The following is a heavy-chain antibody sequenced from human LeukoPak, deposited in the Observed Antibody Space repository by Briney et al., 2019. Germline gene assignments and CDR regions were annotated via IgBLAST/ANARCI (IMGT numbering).Heavy chain of an antibody. CDR1: GFTFSDYY. CDR2: ISSSGSTI. J-gene: IGHJ6*02. V-gene: IGHV3-11*04. Sequence: GGSLRLSCAASGFTFSDYYMSWIRQAPGKGLEWVSYISSSGSTIYYADSVKGRFTISRDNAKNSLYLQMNSLRAEDTAVYYCARDRIVLMVYASPYYGMDVWGQGTTVTVSS. CDR3: ARDRIVLMVYASPYYGMDV. D-gene: IGHD2-8*01.